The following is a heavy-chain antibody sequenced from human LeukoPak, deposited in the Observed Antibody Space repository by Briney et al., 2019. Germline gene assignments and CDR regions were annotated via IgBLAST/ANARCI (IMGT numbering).Heavy chain of an antibody. J-gene: IGHJ4*02. V-gene: IGHV1-46*03. CDR3: AIGRDYYDSSGLFDY. CDR1: GYPFSSYY. Sequence: ASVKVSCKASGYPFSSYYMHWVRHAPGQGLEWMGIINPSDGSTTYAQKFQGRVTMARDTSISTAYMELSRLRSDDTAVYYCAIGRDYYDSSGLFDYWGQGTLVTVSS. CDR2: INPSDGST. D-gene: IGHD3-22*01.